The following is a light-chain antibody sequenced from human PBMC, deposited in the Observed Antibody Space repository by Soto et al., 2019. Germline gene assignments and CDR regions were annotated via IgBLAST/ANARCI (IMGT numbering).Light chain of an antibody. J-gene: IGKJ3*01. Sequence: EIVLTQSPGTLSLSPGERATLSCRASQSVSSSYLAWYQQKPGQAPRLLICGASSRATGIPDRFSGSGSGTDFTLTISSLEPEDFAVYYCQQYGSSPVTFGPGTKVDIK. CDR3: QQYGSSPVT. CDR1: QSVSSSY. CDR2: GAS. V-gene: IGKV3-20*01.